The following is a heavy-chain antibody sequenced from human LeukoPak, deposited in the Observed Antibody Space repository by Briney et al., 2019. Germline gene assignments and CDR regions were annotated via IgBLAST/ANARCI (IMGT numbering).Heavy chain of an antibody. CDR1: GYTFTSYG. V-gene: IGHV1-18*01. Sequence: ASVKVSCKASGYTFTSYGISWVRQAPGQGLEWMGWISAYNGNTNYAQKLQGRVTMTTDTSTSTAYMELRSLRPDDTAVYYCARKEGDYYDSSGYLRYWGQGTLVTVSS. CDR3: ARKEGDYYDSSGYLRY. D-gene: IGHD3-22*01. J-gene: IGHJ4*02. CDR2: ISAYNGNT.